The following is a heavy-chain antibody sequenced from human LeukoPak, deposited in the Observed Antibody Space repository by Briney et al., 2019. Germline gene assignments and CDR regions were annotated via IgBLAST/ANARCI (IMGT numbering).Heavy chain of an antibody. CDR3: ACGYYIYRFDY. CDR1: GGSFSGYY. CDR2: INHSGST. D-gene: IGHD3-22*01. J-gene: IGHJ4*02. Sequence: SETLSLTCAVYGGSFSGYYWSWIRQPPGKGLEWIGEINHSGSTYYNPSLKSRVTISVDRSKNQFSLKLSSVTAADTAVYYCACGYYIYRFDYWGQGTLVTVSS. V-gene: IGHV4-34*01.